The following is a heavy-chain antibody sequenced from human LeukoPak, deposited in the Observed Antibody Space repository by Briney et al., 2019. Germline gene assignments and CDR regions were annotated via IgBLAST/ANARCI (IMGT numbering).Heavy chain of an antibody. J-gene: IGHJ4*02. CDR2: IYYSGST. Sequence: PSETLSLTCTVSGGSISGSSYYWGWIRQPPGKGLEWIGSIYYSGSTYYNPSLKSRVTISVDTSKNQFSLKLNSVSATDTAVYYCVRDYSNFVQGDWGQGTLVTVSS. D-gene: IGHD4-11*01. CDR3: VRDYSNFVQGD. V-gene: IGHV4-39*02. CDR1: GGSISGSSYY.